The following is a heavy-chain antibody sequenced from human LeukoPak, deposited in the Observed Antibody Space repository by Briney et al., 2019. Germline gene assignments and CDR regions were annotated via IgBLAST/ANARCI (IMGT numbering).Heavy chain of an antibody. J-gene: IGHJ2*01. CDR2: IKEDGREK. Sequence: GGSLRLSCATSGFTFSSYWMSWVRQAPGKGLEWVADIKEDGREKYYVDSVKGRFTISRDNAKNTLYLQMNSLRAEDTAVYYCARDIYGYFDLWGRGTLVTVSS. D-gene: IGHD3-16*01. V-gene: IGHV3-7*01. CDR3: ARDIYGYFDL. CDR1: GFTFSSYW.